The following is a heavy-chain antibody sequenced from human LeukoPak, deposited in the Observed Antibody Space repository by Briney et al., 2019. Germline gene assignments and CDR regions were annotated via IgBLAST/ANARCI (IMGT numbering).Heavy chain of an antibody. D-gene: IGHD2-2*01. J-gene: IGHJ4*02. CDR2: IIPIFGTV. V-gene: IGHV1-69*06. CDR3: ARNNGVVPAAIADY. CDR1: GGTFSSYA. Sequence: SVKVSCKASGGTFSSYAISWVRQAPGQGLEWMGGIIPIFGTVNYAQKFQGRVTITADKSTSTAYMELSSLRSEDTAVYYCARNNGVVPAAIADYWGQGTLVTVSS.